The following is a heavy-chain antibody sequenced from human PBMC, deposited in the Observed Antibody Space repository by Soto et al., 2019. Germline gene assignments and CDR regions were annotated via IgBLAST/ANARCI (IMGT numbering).Heavy chain of an antibody. V-gene: IGHV4-59*01. CDR2: IYYSGST. J-gene: IGHJ3*02. D-gene: IGHD5-18*01. CDR3: ARDVDTAMADDAFDI. CDR1: GGSISSYY. Sequence: PSETLSLTCTVSGGSISSYYWSWIRQPPGKGLEWIGYIYYSGSTNYNPSLKSRVTISVDTSKNQFSLKLSSVTAADTAVYYCARDVDTAMADDAFDIWGQGTMVTVSS.